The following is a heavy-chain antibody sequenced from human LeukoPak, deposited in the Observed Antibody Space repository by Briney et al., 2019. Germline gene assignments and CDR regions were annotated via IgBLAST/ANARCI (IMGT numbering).Heavy chain of an antibody. V-gene: IGHV3-23*01. CDR2: ISGSGGST. CDR3: AENWVASSWFNWFDP. J-gene: IGHJ5*02. CDR1: GFTFSSYA. Sequence: GGSLRLSCAASGFTFSSYAMSWVRQAPGKGLEWVSAISGSGGSTHYADSVKGRFTISRDNSKNTLYLQMNSLRAEDTAVYYCAENWVASSWFNWFDPWGQGTLVTVSS. D-gene: IGHD6-13*01.